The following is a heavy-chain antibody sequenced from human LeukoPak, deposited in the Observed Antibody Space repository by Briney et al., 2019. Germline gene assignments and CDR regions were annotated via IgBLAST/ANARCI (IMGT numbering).Heavy chain of an antibody. CDR1: GFTFNTYG. V-gene: IGHV3-33*01. D-gene: IGHD2-8*02. CDR2: IWYDGSNK. J-gene: IGHJ6*02. CDR3: ARISCTGDRCNPYSYYDMDV. Sequence: GRSLRLSCAASGFTFNTYGTHWVRQAPGKGLEWVAVIWYDGSNKYYSDSVKGRFTISRDNSKNTLYLQMNSLRAEDTAVYYCARISCTGDRCNPYSYYDMDVWGQGTTVIVSS.